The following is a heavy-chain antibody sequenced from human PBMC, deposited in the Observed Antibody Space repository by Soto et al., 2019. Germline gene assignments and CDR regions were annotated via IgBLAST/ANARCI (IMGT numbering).Heavy chain of an antibody. CDR2: IYYSGTT. J-gene: IGHJ4*02. V-gene: IGHV4-39*01. D-gene: IGHD5-12*01. CDR3: ARLAYSHYST. CDR1: GVSLKVGGYY. Sequence: PSETLSLTCPVSGVSLKVGGYYWGWIRQPPGKGQEWVATIYYSGTTYYNPSLKSRLTISLDTSRNQFSLDLTSVTAADTAVYYCARLAYSHYSTWGQGTLVTV.